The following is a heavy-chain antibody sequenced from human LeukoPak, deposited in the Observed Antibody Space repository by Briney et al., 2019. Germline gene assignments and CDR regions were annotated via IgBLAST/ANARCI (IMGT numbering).Heavy chain of an antibody. CDR3: ARGDAVAATLGWFDP. Sequence: ASVKVSCKASGYTFTSYDINWVRQATGRGLEWMGWMNPNSGNTGYAQKFQGRVTMTRNTSISTAYMELSSLRSEDTAVYYCARGDAVAATLGWFDPWGQGTLVTVSS. D-gene: IGHD2-15*01. V-gene: IGHV1-8*01. J-gene: IGHJ5*02. CDR1: GYTFTSYD. CDR2: MNPNSGNT.